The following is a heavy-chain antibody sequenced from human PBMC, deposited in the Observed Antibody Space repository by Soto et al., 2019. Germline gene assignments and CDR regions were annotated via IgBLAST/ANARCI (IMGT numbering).Heavy chain of an antibody. CDR1: GYTFTSYN. D-gene: IGHD1-20*01. J-gene: IGHJ3*02. CDR2: SNSNSGNS. V-gene: IGHV1-8*01. CDR3: HHQYNWNPSDDAFDI. Sequence: ASVKVSCKASGYTFTSYNINWVRQAPGQGLEWVAGSNSNSGNSDHAQKFQGRLTVTRDTSISTAYMELSSLRSDDTAVYYCHHQYNWNPSDDAFDIWGQGTMVTVSS.